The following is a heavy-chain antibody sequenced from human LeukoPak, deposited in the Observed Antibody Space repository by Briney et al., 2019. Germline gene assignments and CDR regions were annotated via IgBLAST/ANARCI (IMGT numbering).Heavy chain of an antibody. CDR2: MKGDGSHI. Sequence: PGGSLRLSCAASGFTFGNFWMSWVRQAPGRGLQWVASMKGDGSHIYYVDSVKGRFTISRDNARNSLYLQMNSLRAEDTAVYYCAKSGYNYDSNAYPFIDYWGQGTLVTVSS. D-gene: IGHD3-22*01. CDR3: AKSGYNYDSNAYPFIDY. CDR1: GFTFGNFW. J-gene: IGHJ4*02. V-gene: IGHV3-7*01.